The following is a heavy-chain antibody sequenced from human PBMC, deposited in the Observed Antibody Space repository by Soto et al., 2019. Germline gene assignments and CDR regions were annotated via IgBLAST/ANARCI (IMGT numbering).Heavy chain of an antibody. CDR2: INHSGSS. CDR1: GGSFNAYY. D-gene: IGHD3-22*01. J-gene: IGHJ4*02. Sequence: QLQQWGAGLLKPSETLSLTCAVYGGSFNAYYWSWIRQPPGKGLEWIGEINHSGSSNYSPSLKGRLTISVDTSKNQLSLKMTSMTAADSAVYYCARWNYHHYHHSSGNFRTSYYFDSWGQGTPVTVSS. CDR3: ARWNYHHYHHSSGNFRTSYYFDS. V-gene: IGHV4-34*02.